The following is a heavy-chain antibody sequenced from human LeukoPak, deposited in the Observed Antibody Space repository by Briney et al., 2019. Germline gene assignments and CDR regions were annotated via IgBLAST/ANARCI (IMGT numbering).Heavy chain of an antibody. CDR1: GFTFSSYA. V-gene: IGHV3-23*01. CDR2: ISGSGGST. Sequence: GRSLRLSCAASGFTFSSYAMSWVRQAPGKGLEWVSAISGSGGSTYYADSVKGRFTISRDNSKNTLYLQMNSLRAEDTAVYYCAKDNLYYYDSSGSTSDYWGQGTLVTVSS. J-gene: IGHJ4*02. D-gene: IGHD3-22*01. CDR3: AKDNLYYYDSSGSTSDY.